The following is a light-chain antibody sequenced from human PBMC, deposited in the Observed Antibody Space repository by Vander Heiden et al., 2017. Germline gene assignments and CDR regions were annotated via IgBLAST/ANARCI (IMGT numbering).Light chain of an antibody. CDR3: MEALHSPVFT. CDR2: LGS. V-gene: IGKV2-28*01. Sequence: LLIYLGSERASGVPDRISGSGSGTDFTLKINRVGADDGGVYYCMEALHSPVFTFGHGTKVDI. J-gene: IGKJ3*01.